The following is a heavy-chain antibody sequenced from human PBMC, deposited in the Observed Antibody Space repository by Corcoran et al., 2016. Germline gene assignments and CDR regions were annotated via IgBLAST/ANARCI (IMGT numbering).Heavy chain of an antibody. Sequence: QVQLQQWGAGLLKPSETLSLTCAVYGGSFSGYYWSWIRQPPGKGLEWIGEINHSGSTNYNPSLKSRVTISVDTSKNQFSLTLSSVTAAETAVYYCARGLVFWSGYYLSDYFDYWGQGTLVTVSS. CDR2: INHSGST. V-gene: IGHV4-34*01. CDR1: GGSFSGYY. D-gene: IGHD3-3*01. J-gene: IGHJ4*02. CDR3: ARGLVFWSGYYLSDYFDY.